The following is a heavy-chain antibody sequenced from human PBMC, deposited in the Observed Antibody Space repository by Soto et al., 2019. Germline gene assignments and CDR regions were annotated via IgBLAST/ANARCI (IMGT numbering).Heavy chain of an antibody. CDR2: INSDGSST. D-gene: IGHD4-17*01. CDR1: GFTFSSYW. CDR3: AYPTTTVTNEYFQH. Sequence: PGGSLRLSCAASGFTFSSYWMHWVRQAPGKGLVWVSRINSDGSSTSYADSVKGRFTISRDNAKNTLYLQMNSLRAEDTAVYYCAYPTTTVTNEYFQHWGQGTLVTVSS. J-gene: IGHJ1*01. V-gene: IGHV3-74*01.